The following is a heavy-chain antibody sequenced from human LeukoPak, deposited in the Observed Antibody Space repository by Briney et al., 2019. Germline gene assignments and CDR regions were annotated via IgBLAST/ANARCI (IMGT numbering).Heavy chain of an antibody. CDR3: AKSFKAAPPEYYYYYYMDV. CDR2: VSGSGGST. J-gene: IGHJ6*03. D-gene: IGHD6-6*01. Sequence: PGGSLRLSCAASGFTFSSYAMSWVRQAPGKGLEWVSAVSGSGGSTYYADSVKGRFTISRDNSKNTLYLQMNSLRAEDTAVYYCAKSFKAAPPEYYYYYYMDVWGKGTTVTVSS. V-gene: IGHV3-23*01. CDR1: GFTFSSYA.